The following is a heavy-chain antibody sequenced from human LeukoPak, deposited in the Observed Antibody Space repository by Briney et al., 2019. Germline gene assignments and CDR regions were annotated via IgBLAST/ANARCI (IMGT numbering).Heavy chain of an antibody. CDR2: ISWNSGSI. V-gene: IGHV3-9*01. CDR3: AKDESYQLLFYWFDP. D-gene: IGHD2-2*01. Sequence: GGSLRLSCAASGFTFDDYAMHWVRQAPGKGLEWVSGISWNSGSIGYAESVKGRFTISRDNAKNSLYLQMNSLRAEDTALYYCAKDESYQLLFYWFDPWGQGTLVTVSS. CDR1: GFTFDDYA. J-gene: IGHJ5*02.